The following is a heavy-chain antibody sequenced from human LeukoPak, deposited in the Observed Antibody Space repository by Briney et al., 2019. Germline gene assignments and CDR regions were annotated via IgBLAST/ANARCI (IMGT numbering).Heavy chain of an antibody. Sequence: ASVKVSCKASGYTFTSYYMHWVRQAPGQGLEWMGIINPSGGSTSYAQKFQGRVTMTRDTSTSTVYMELSSLRSEDTAVYYCARELGYCSSTSCFGHFDYWGQGTLVTVSS. D-gene: IGHD2-2*01. CDR2: INPSGGST. J-gene: IGHJ4*02. CDR1: GYTFTSYY. CDR3: ARELGYCSSTSCFGHFDY. V-gene: IGHV1-46*01.